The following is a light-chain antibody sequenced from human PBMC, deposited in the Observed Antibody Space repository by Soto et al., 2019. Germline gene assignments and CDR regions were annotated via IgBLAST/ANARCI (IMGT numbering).Light chain of an antibody. CDR3: QQPSNCPPA. CDR2: DAS. J-gene: IGKJ4*01. CDR1: QSVSSY. V-gene: IGKV3-11*01. Sequence: EIVLTQSPATLSLSPGERATLSCRASQSVSSYLAWYQQKPGQAPRLLIYDASNRATGIPARFSGSGSGTDFTLTISSLEPEDFAVYYGQQPSNCPPAFGGRTKVEIK.